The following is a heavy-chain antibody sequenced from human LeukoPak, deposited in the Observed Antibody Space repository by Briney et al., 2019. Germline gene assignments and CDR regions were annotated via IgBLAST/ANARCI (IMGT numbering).Heavy chain of an antibody. J-gene: IGHJ4*02. D-gene: IGHD3-22*01. Sequence: PGGSLRLSCEASGFAFGDHAMHWVRQAPGKGLEWISRINWNSGSMTYADSVKGRFTISRDNAKNSLSLQMNSLRVEDTAFYYCARDMSYDSSGANFDYWGQGTLVTVS. CDR2: INWNSGSM. CDR1: GFAFGDHA. CDR3: ARDMSYDSSGANFDY. V-gene: IGHV3-9*01.